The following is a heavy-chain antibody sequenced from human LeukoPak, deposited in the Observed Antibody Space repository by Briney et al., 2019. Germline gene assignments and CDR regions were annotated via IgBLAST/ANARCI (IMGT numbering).Heavy chain of an antibody. CDR1: GGSFSSGDYY. Sequence: SQTLSLTCTVSGGSFSSGDYYWSWLRQPPGKGLVWIVYIYYSGSNYYNPSLKSRVTISVDTSKNQFSLKLSSVPAADTAVYYCARDNPYDFWSGSRPSYYFDYWGQGTLVTVSS. J-gene: IGHJ4*02. V-gene: IGHV4-30-4*08. D-gene: IGHD3-3*01. CDR2: IYYSGSN. CDR3: ARDNPYDFWSGSRPSYYFDY.